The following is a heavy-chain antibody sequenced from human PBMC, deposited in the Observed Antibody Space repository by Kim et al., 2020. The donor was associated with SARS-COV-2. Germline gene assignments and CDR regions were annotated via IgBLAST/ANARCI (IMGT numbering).Heavy chain of an antibody. D-gene: IGHD3-3*01. J-gene: IGHJ5*01. CDR3: SRDTFGPEDS. Sequence: TDYADSVKGRFTIYKDSAKNMLFLHMNSLTVEDTAVYFCSRDTFGPEDSWGQGTLVTVSS. CDR2: T. V-gene: IGHV3-74*01.